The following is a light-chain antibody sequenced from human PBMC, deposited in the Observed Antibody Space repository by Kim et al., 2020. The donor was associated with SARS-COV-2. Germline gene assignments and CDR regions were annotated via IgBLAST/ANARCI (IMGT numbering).Light chain of an antibody. CDR2: DVS. V-gene: IGKV1-33*01. CDR3: QQNDDFPIT. Sequence: ASVGDRVTITCQATQVIRKFLNWYQQRPGKAPQLLIYDVSNLQRGVPSRFSGSGYGTEFILTISSLQPEDFATYYCQQNDDFPITFGQGTRLEIK. J-gene: IGKJ5*01. CDR1: QVIRKF.